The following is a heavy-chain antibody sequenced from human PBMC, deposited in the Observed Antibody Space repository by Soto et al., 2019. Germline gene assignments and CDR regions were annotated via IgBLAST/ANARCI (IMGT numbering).Heavy chain of an antibody. J-gene: IGHJ6*04. CDR3: ERHCVYYCGSGSQWAPMDV. Sequence: SETLSLTCTVSGGCNSSYYRSGIRQRPGKGLEWIGYNPYSGSTYYNPSIKSRATISVDTSQNQGSLKLSSVTAADTAVYDYERHCVYYCGSGSQWAPMDVWGEGARVTVSS. CDR1: GGCNSSYY. V-gene: IGHV4-59*08. CDR2: NPYSGST. D-gene: IGHD3-10*01.